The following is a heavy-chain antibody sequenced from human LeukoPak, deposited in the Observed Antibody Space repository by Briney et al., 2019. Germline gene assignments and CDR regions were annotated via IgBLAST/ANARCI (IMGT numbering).Heavy chain of an antibody. V-gene: IGHV5-10-1*01. CDR3: AKHGLDGSADY. J-gene: IGHJ4*02. CDR1: GYSFTSYW. Sequence: GESLRISCKCSGYSFTSYWISWERQMPGKGLGGMWRIDPSDSYTNNSPSFQGHVTISTYRSISTAYLKWSSLKASDTAMYYCAKHGLDGSADYWGQGTLVTVSS. D-gene: IGHD3/OR15-3a*01. CDR2: IDPSDSYT.